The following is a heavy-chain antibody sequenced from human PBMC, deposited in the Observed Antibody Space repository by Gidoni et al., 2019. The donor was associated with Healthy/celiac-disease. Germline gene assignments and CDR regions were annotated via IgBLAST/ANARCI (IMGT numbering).Heavy chain of an antibody. CDR1: GGSISSSSYY. Sequence: QLQLQESGPGLVKPSETLSLTCTVSGGSISSSSYYWGWIRQPPGKGLEWIGSIYYRGSTYYNPSLKSRVTISVDTSKNQFSLKLSSVTAADTAVYYCARLKVIGVVAYENDYWGQGTLVTVSS. D-gene: IGHD2-8*02. V-gene: IGHV4-39*01. J-gene: IGHJ4*02. CDR2: IYYRGST. CDR3: ARLKVIGVVAYENDY.